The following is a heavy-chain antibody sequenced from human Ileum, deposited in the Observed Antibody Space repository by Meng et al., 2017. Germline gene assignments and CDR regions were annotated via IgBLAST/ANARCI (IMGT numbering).Heavy chain of an antibody. V-gene: IGHV1-2*06. J-gene: IGHJ4*02. D-gene: IGHD6-19*01. CDR1: RYTFTGYN. CDR2: ISPNSGVT. CDR3: VRGGPSSGWYWYLDF. Sequence: QVQLVASGAEVKKPGASVKVSCKASRYTFTGYNMDWVRQAPGQGLEWMGRISPNSGVTNYAQKFQGRVTMTRDISITTAYMELSSLRSEDTAVYYCVRGGPSSGWYWYLDFWGQGTLVTVSS.